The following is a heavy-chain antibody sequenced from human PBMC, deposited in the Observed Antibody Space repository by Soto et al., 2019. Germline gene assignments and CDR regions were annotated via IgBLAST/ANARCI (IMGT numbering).Heavy chain of an antibody. CDR2: LYPHGIT. V-gene: IGHV4-39*01. CDR1: SGSIGSIGYY. CDR3: ARTSDGYRTERPAH. Sequence: SDTLSLTCTVSSGSIGSIGYYWGWIRQPPGRELEWIGSLYPHGITYYNPSLRSRVTISVDTTKKQFSLKLTSVTAADTAVYYCARTSDGYRTERPAHWGLGTLVTVSS. D-gene: IGHD2-21*02. J-gene: IGHJ4*02.